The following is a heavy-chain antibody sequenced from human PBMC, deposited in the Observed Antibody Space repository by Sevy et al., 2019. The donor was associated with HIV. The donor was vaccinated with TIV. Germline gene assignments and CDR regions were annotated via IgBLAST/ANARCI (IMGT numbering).Heavy chain of an antibody. CDR1: GFTFSSYA. CDR2: ISYDGSKK. V-gene: IGHV3-30-3*01. J-gene: IGHJ6*02. Sequence: GGSLRLSCAASGFTFSSYAMHWVRQAPGKGLEWVAVISYDGSKKYYADSVKGRFTISRDNSKNTLYLQMNSLRAEDTAVYYCARDSVVVPAARYYYGMDVWGQGTTVTVSS. CDR3: ARDSVVVPAARYYYGMDV. D-gene: IGHD2-2*01.